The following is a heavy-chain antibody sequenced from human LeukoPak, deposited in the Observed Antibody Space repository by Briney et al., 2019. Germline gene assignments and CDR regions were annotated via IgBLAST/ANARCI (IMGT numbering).Heavy chain of an antibody. V-gene: IGHV3-23*01. D-gene: IGHD3-22*01. Sequence: APSLRLSCAASGFTFSSYAMSWVRQAPAKGLEWVSAISGSGGSTHYADSVKGRFTISRDNSKNTLYLQMHSLRAEDTAVYYCAKGGSSGYYFPFDYWGQGTLVTVSS. CDR2: ISGSGGST. CDR1: GFTFSSYA. CDR3: AKGGSSGYYFPFDY. J-gene: IGHJ4*02.